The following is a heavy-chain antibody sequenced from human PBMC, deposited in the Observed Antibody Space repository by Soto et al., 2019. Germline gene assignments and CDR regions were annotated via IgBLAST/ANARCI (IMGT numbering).Heavy chain of an antibody. CDR2: ISNYNGKT. CDR1: GYTFTNYG. CDR3: ARDQNYDILAGSSHSIDV. D-gene: IGHD3-9*01. J-gene: IGHJ6*02. V-gene: IGHV1-18*01. Sequence: LVQSGGEMKKPGASVKVSCEASGYTFTNYGLTWVRQAPGQGLEWMGWISNYNGKTNYAQILQGRVTMTTDTSTRTAYMELTSLRSDDTATYYCARDQNYDILAGSSHSIDVWGQVTTVTVSS.